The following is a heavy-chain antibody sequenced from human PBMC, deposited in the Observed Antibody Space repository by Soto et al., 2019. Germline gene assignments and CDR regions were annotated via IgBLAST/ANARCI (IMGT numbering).Heavy chain of an antibody. V-gene: IGHV4-59*01. CDR2: TYYSGST. CDR3: ARVITGAIAAREAYYFDY. CDR1: GGSISSYY. J-gene: IGHJ4*02. D-gene: IGHD6-6*01. Sequence: PSETLSLTCTVSGGSISSYYWSWIRQPPGKGLEWIGYTYYSGSTNYNPSLKSRVTISVDTSKNQFSLKLSSVTAADTAVYYCARVITGAIAAREAYYFDYWGQGTLVTVSS.